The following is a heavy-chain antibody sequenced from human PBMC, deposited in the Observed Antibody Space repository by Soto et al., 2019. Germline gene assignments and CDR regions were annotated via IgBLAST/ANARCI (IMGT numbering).Heavy chain of an antibody. V-gene: IGHV4-31*03. CDR1: GGSISSGGYY. Sequence: SETLSLTCTVSGGSISSGGYYWSWIRQHPGKGLEWIGYIYYSGSTYYNPSLKSRVTISVDTSKNQFSLKLSSVTAADTAVYYCAGAYYDSSGYHEYFQHWGQGTLVTVSS. J-gene: IGHJ1*01. CDR3: AGAYYDSSGYHEYFQH. CDR2: IYYSGST. D-gene: IGHD3-22*01.